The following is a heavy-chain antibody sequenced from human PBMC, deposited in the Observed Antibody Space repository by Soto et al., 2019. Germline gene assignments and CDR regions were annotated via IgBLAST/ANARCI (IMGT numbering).Heavy chain of an antibody. CDR3: AATSVAGTFWFDP. CDR1: GGSISSYY. CDR2: IYYSGST. V-gene: IGHV4-59*08. D-gene: IGHD6-19*01. J-gene: IGHJ5*02. Sequence: PSETLSLTCTVSGGSISSYYWSWIRQPPGKGLEWIGYIYYSGSTNYNPSLKSRVTISVDTSKNQFSLKLSSVTAADTAVYYCAATSVAGTFWFDPWGQGTLVTVS.